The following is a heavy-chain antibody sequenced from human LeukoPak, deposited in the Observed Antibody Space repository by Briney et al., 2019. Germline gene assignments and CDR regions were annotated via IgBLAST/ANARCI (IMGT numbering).Heavy chain of an antibody. D-gene: IGHD5-12*01. J-gene: IGHJ4*02. Sequence: SETLSLTCTVSGGSISSSSYYWGWIRQPPGKGLEWIGSIYYSGSTYYNPSLKSRVTISVDTSKNQFSLKLSSVTAADTAVYYCAREVVTTILMFDYWGQGNLVIVSS. V-gene: IGHV4-39*07. CDR2: IYYSGST. CDR3: AREVVTTILMFDY. CDR1: GGSISSSSYY.